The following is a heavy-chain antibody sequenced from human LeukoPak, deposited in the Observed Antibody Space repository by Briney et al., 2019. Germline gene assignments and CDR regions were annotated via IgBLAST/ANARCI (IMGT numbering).Heavy chain of an antibody. V-gene: IGHV4-34*01. CDR1: GGSFSGYY. CDR3: ASTYGSGSQNWFDP. CDR2: INHSGST. J-gene: IGHJ5*02. D-gene: IGHD3-10*01. Sequence: SETLSLTCAVYGGSFSGYYWSWIRQPPGKGLEWIGEINHSGSTNYNPSLKSRVTISVDTSKNQFSLKLSSVTAADTAVYYCASTYGSGSQNWFDPRGQGPLVTVSS.